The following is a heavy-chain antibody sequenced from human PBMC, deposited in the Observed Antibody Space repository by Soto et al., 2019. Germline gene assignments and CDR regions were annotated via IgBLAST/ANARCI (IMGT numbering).Heavy chain of an antibody. D-gene: IGHD3-3*01. CDR3: ASSGGGGVFDI. V-gene: IGHV3-21*01. CDR2: ISSSSSYI. CDR1: GFTFSSYS. Sequence: EVQLVESGGGLVKPGGSLRLSCAASGFTFSSYSMNWVRQAPGKGLEWVSSISSSSSYIYYADSVKGRFTISRDNAKNSLYLQMSSLRAEDTAVYYCASSGGGGVFDIWGQGNMVTVSS. J-gene: IGHJ3*02.